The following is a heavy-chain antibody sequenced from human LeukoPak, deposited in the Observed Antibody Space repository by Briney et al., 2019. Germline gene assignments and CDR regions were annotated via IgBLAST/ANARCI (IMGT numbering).Heavy chain of an antibody. J-gene: IGHJ2*01. CDR3: ARPDTAMVNYGYFDL. Sequence: ASVTVSCTASGYTFTSYYMHWVRQAPAQGLEWMGIINPSGGSTSYAQKFQGRVTMTRDMSTSTVYMELSSLRSEDTAVYYCARPDTAMVNYGYFDLWGRGTLVTVSS. D-gene: IGHD5-18*01. CDR1: GYTFTSYY. CDR2: INPSGGST. V-gene: IGHV1-46*01.